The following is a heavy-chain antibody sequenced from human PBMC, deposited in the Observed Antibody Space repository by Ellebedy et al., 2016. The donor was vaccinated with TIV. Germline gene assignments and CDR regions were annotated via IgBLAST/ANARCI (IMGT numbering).Heavy chain of an antibody. D-gene: IGHD5-18*01. V-gene: IGHV3-23*01. CDR2: IVGSGS. CDR3: AKDRTSGDGYWVFDN. CDR1: GFTFSPYA. J-gene: IGHJ4*02. Sequence: PGGSLRLSCAASGFTFSPYAMSWVRQAPGKGLEWVSGIVGSGSQKYADSVKGRFTISRDNYKRTVDLQMNSLRAEDTAIYFCAKDRTSGDGYWVFDNWGQGTLVSVSS.